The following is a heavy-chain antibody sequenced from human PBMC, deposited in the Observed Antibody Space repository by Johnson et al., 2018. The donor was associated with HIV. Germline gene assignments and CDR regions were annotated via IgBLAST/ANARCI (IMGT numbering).Heavy chain of an antibody. D-gene: IGHD6-13*01. CDR2: IYSGGST. V-gene: IGHV3-66*01. Sequence: SGFIVSTNYMNWVRQAPGKGLEWVSVIYSGGSTYYADSVKGRFIISRDNSKNTLYLQMNSLRAEDTAVYYCARIAAAAIDAFDIWGQGTMVTVSS. CDR1: GFIVSTNY. CDR3: ARIAAAAIDAFDI. J-gene: IGHJ3*02.